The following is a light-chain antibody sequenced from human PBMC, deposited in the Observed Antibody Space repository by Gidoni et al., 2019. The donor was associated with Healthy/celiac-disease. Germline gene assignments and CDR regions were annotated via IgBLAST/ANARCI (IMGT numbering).Light chain of an antibody. V-gene: IGKV4-1*01. CDR2: WAS. CDR3: QQYYSTPPLT. CDR1: QSVLYSSNNKNY. Sequence: DIVMTQSPDSLAVSPGERATINCKSSQSVLYSSNNKNYLAWYQQKPGQPPKLLIYWASTRESGVPDRFSGSGSGTDFTLTISSLQAEDVAVYYCQQYYSTPPLTFGQGTKLEIK. J-gene: IGKJ2*01.